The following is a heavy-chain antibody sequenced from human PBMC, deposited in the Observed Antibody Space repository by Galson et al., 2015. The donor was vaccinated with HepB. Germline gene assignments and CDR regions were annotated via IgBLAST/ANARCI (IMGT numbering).Heavy chain of an antibody. V-gene: IGHV1-18*01. D-gene: IGHD4-17*01. CDR3: ARDRVYGDYDVYWYFDL. CDR1: GYTFTNYG. J-gene: IGHJ2*01. Sequence: SVKVSCKASGYTFTNYGISWVRQAPGQGLEWMGWINVYNGNTNYVQKFQGRVTMATDTSTSTAYMELRSLRSDDTAVYYCARDRVYGDYDVYWYFDLWGRALLGTVSS. CDR2: INVYNGNT.